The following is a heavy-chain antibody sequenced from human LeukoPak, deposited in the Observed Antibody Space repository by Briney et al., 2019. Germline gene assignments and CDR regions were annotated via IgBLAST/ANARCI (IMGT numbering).Heavy chain of an antibody. D-gene: IGHD3-22*01. CDR2: IYYTGST. CDR1: GGSVSSGGFY. J-gene: IGHJ4*02. CDR3: ARGYYYDSTSYYY. V-gene: IGHV4-31*03. Sequence: SQTLSLTCTVSGGSVSSGGFYWSWIRQHPGKGLEWIGYIYYTGSTYYNPSLKSRLTISLHTSKNQFSLKLTSVTAADTAVYFCARGYYYDSTSYYYWGQGTLVTVSS.